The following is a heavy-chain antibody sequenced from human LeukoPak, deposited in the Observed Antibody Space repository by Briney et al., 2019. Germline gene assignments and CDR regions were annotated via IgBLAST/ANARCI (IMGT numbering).Heavy chain of an antibody. Sequence: GASVKVSCKASGYTFTSYYMHWVRQAPGQGLEWMGWINPNSGGTNYAQKFQERVTVTRDMSTSTAYMELSSLRSEDTAVYYCAAIQQGSGYFDLWGRGTLVTVSS. J-gene: IGHJ2*01. V-gene: IGHV1-2*02. CDR3: AAIQQGSGYFDL. CDR2: INPNSGGT. CDR1: GYTFTSYY. D-gene: IGHD3-22*01.